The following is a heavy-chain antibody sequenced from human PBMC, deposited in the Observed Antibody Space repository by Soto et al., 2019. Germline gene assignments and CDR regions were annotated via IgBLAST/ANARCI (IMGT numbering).Heavy chain of an antibody. CDR1: GFTFSSYA. D-gene: IGHD4-17*01. V-gene: IGHV3-30-3*01. Sequence: QVQLVESGGGVVQPGRSLRLSCAASGFTFSSYAMHWVRQAPGKGLEWVAVISYDGSNKYYADSVKGRFTISRDNSKNTQYLQMNSLRAKDTAVYYCARPYGDYGYYGIDVWGQGTTVTVSS. CDR3: ARPYGDYGYYGIDV. J-gene: IGHJ6*02. CDR2: ISYDGSNK.